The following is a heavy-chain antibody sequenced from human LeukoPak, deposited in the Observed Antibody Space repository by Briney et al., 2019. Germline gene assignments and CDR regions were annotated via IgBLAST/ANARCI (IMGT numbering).Heavy chain of an antibody. CDR1: GFSISSYW. D-gene: IGHD3-10*01. Sequence: SGGSLRLSCEASGFSISSYWMSWVRRAPGKGLEWVANIKKQGREKYYRDSVKGRFTIARDNAKNSLYLEMNNLRAEDTAMYCWVSHAYYVFDIWGQGTMVTVSS. CDR2: IKKQGREK. CDR3: VSHAYYVFDI. J-gene: IGHJ3*02. V-gene: IGHV3-7*01.